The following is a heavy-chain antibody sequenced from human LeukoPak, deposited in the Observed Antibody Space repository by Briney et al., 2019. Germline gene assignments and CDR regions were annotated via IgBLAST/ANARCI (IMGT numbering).Heavy chain of an antibody. Sequence: ASMKVSCKASGGTFNTYGIAWVRQAPGQGLEWVGGIIPTFGLASYAQRFQGRVTITADESTGTVYMELSSLRSEDTAIYYCARKRSSEMATDASWRAIDASDIWGQGTVVTVSS. CDR1: GGTFNTYG. CDR3: ARKRSSEMATDASWRAIDASDI. D-gene: IGHD5-24*01. J-gene: IGHJ3*02. CDR2: IIPTFGLA. V-gene: IGHV1-69*01.